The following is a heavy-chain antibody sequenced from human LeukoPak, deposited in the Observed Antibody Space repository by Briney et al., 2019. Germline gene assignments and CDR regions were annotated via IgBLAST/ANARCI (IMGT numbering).Heavy chain of an antibody. CDR2: ISAYNGNT. CDR1: GGTFSSYA. V-gene: IGHV1-18*01. D-gene: IGHD6-19*01. Sequence: ASVKVSCKASGGTFSSYAISWVRQAPGQGLEWMGWISAYNGNTNYAQKLQGRVTMTTDTSTSTAYMELRSLRSDDTAVYYCAREFYHWGSGWPDYWGQGTLVTVSS. CDR3: AREFYHWGSGWPDY. J-gene: IGHJ4*02.